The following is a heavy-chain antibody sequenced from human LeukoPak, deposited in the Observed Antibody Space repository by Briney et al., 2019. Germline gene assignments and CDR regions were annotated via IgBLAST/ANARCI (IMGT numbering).Heavy chain of an antibody. D-gene: IGHD6-13*01. CDR1: GGSFSGYY. CDR3: ATTGYSSSWARRPPYYFDY. CDR2: INHSGST. J-gene: IGHJ4*02. V-gene: IGHV4-34*01. Sequence: SETLSLTCAVYGGSFSGYYWSWIRQPPGKGLEWIGEINHSGSTNYNPSLKSRVTISVDTSKNQFSLKLSSVTAADTAVYYSATTGYSSSWARRPPYYFDYWGQGTLVTVSS.